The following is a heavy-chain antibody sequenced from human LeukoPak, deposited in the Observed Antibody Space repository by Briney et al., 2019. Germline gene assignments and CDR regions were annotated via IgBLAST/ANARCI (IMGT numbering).Heavy chain of an antibody. V-gene: IGHV1-46*01. CDR2: INPSGGST. CDR1: GYTFTSYY. D-gene: IGHD3/OR15-3a*01. J-gene: IGHJ4*02. Sequence: RASVKVSCKASGYTFTSYYMHWVRQAPGQGLEWMGIINPSGGSTSYAQKFQGRVTMTRDTSTSTVYMEPSSLRSEDTAVYYCARDGTVGRRVFNFDYWGQGTLVTVSS. CDR3: ARDGTVGRRVFNFDY.